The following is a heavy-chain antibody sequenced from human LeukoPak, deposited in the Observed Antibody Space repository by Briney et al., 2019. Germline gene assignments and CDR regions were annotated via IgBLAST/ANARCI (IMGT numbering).Heavy chain of an antibody. CDR1: GYTFTGYY. D-gene: IGHD2-15*01. CDR2: INPNSGGT. V-gene: IGHV1-2*06. CDR3: ASSDCSGGSCYLDY. Sequence: ASVKVSCKASGYTFTGYYMHWVRQAPGQGLEWMGRINPNSGGTDYAQKFQGRVTMTRDTSISTAYMELSRLRSDDTAVYYCASSDCSGGSCYLDYWGQGTLVTVSS. J-gene: IGHJ4*02.